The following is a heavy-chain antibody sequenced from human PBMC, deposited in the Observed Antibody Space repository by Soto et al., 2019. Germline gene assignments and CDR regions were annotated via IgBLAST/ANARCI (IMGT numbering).Heavy chain of an antibody. Sequence: QVQLQESGPGVVKPSETLSLTCTISGGSISGYYWTWIRQSPGKGLEYIGYVYNGNTNYNPSLIIRVTISVDTSTNQFALRLSSVTASDTAVYCCGRISSHSDYAYWGEGTLVTVAS. CDR2: VYNGNT. J-gene: IGHJ4*02. CDR1: GGSISGYY. CDR3: GRISSHSDYAY. D-gene: IGHD3-16*01. V-gene: IGHV4-59*08.